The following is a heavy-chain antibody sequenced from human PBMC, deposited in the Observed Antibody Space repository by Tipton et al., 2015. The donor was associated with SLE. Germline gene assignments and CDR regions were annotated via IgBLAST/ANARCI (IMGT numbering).Heavy chain of an antibody. Sequence: SLRLSCAASGFTFSMYWMSWVRPGPGKGLEWVAYINRDGSEKYYGDSVKGRFTISRDNAKNSLSLQMNSLGVEDTAVYYCARDLGAFDIWGQGTMVTVSS. V-gene: IGHV3-7*01. CDR1: GFTFSMYW. CDR2: INRDGSEK. J-gene: IGHJ3*02. CDR3: ARDLGAFDI.